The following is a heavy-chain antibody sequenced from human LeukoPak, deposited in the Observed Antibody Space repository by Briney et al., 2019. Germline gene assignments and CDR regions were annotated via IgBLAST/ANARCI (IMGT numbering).Heavy chain of an antibody. D-gene: IGHD4-11*01. CDR3: ARAVGVTTNRDNWFDP. Sequence: GASVKVSCKASGGTFSSYAISWVRQAPGQGLEWMGGIIPIFGTANYAQKFQGRVTITADESTSTAYMELSSLRSEDTAVYYCARAVGVTTNRDNWFDPWGQGTLVTVSS. CDR1: GGTFSSYA. J-gene: IGHJ5*02. CDR2: IIPIFGTA. V-gene: IGHV1-69*13.